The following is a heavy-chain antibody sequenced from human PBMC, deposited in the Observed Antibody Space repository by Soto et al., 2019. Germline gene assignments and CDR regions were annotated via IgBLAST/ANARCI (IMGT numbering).Heavy chain of an antibody. CDR2: LIDIGDSI. D-gene: IGHD6-13*01. CDR1: GFTFSSHA. V-gene: IGHV3-23*01. CDR3: AKVSSSWYAGFFDL. Sequence: EVQLLEPGGGLVQPGRSLRLSCTASGFTFSSHAMTWIRQAPWKGLEWVSGLIDIGDSIYYAESVKGRFTIYRDNSMNTIYLKMNTRIVEDTAVYYYAKVSSSWYAGFFDLWGQGTLVTVSS. J-gene: IGHJ4*02.